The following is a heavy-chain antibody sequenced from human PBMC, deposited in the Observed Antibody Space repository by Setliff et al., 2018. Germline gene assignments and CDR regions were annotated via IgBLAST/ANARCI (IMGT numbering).Heavy chain of an antibody. Sequence: PSETLSLTCAVSGYSISSDSYWGWIRQPPGKGLEWVANIKQDGNEKYYVDSVKGRFTISRDNAKNSLYLQMNSLSAEDTAVYYCARMDGWGTYYSYYYNGMDVWGQGTTVTVSS. V-gene: IGHV3-7*01. CDR2: IKQDGNEK. CDR1: GYSISSDS. J-gene: IGHJ6*02. CDR3: ARMDGWGTYYSYYYNGMDV. D-gene: IGHD3-10*01.